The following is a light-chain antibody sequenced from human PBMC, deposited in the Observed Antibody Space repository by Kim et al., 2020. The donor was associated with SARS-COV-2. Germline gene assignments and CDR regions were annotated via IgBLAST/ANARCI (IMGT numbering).Light chain of an antibody. CDR3: SSTSTSSTFVV. Sequence: PGSAPQLMIFDVSSRPSGVSNRFSGSKSGNTASLTISGLQAEDGADYYCSSTSTSSTFVVFGGGTQLTVL. CDR2: DVS. V-gene: IGLV2-14*03. J-gene: IGLJ2*01.